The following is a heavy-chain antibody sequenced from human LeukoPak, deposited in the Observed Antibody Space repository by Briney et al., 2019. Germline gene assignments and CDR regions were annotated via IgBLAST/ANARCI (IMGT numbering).Heavy chain of an antibody. V-gene: IGHV1-18*01. Sequence: ASVTVSCKTSGYSFTSGGISWVRQIPGQGLEWLGWVSSYNGKTNYLQKFQGRVTMTTDTSTSTAYMELRSLRSDDTAVYYCARDVVVVPAANRYFQHWGQGTLVTVSS. CDR3: ARDVVVVPAANRYFQH. J-gene: IGHJ1*01. D-gene: IGHD2-2*01. CDR1: GYSFTSGG. CDR2: VSSYNGKT.